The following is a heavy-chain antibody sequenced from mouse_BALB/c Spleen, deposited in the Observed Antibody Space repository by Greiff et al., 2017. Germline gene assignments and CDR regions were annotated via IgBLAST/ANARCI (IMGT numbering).Heavy chain of an antibody. D-gene: IGHD1-2*01. J-gene: IGHJ3*01. V-gene: IGHV3-2*02. Sequence: EVQLQQSGPGLVKPSQSLSLTCTVTGYSITSDYAWNWIRQFPGNKLEWMGYISYSGSTSYNPSLKSRISITRDTSKNQFFLQLNSVTTEDTATYYCARWDYGAAYWGQGTLVTVSA. CDR1: GYSITSDYA. CDR3: ARWDYGAAY. CDR2: ISYSGST.